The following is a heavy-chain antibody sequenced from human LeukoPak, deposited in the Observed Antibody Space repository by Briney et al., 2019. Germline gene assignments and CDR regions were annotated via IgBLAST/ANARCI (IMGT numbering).Heavy chain of an antibody. CDR2: ISGSGANT. J-gene: IGHJ5*01. D-gene: IGHD6-19*01. CDR3: AKDLRGIEFSSGWFDY. Sequence: GGSLRLSCAASGFTFSSYAMSWVRQAPGKGREWVSTISGSGANTYYAESVKGRFTISRDNSKNTLYLQMNSLRAEDTAVYFCAKDLRGIEFSSGWFDYWGQGTLVTVSS. CDR1: GFTFSSYA. V-gene: IGHV3-23*01.